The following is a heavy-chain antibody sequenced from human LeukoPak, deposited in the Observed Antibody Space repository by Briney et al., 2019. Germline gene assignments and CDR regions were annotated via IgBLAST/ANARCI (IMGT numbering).Heavy chain of an antibody. J-gene: IGHJ4*02. Sequence: PGGSLRLSCAASGFTFSSYWMSCVRQAPGKGLEWVANIKQDGSEKDYVDSVKGRFTISRDNAKNSLYLQMNSLRAEDTAVYYCASYCSSISCYRFDYWGQGALVTVSS. V-gene: IGHV3-7*01. CDR2: IKQDGSEK. D-gene: IGHD2-2*02. CDR1: GFTFSSYW. CDR3: ASYCSSISCYRFDY.